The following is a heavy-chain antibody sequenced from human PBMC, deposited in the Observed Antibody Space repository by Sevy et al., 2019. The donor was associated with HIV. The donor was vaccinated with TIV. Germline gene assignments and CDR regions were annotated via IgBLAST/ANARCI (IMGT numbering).Heavy chain of an antibody. CDR2: ISNDGSNK. Sequence: GGSLRLSCAASGFTFSSYAMHWVRQAPGKGLEWVAVISNDGSNKYYADSVKGRFTVSRDNSKNTLYLQMNSLRAEDTAVYYCARLPGGGYDSHAFDIWGQGTMVTVSS. V-gene: IGHV3-30-3*01. D-gene: IGHD5-12*01. CDR3: ARLPGGGYDSHAFDI. CDR1: GFTFSSYA. J-gene: IGHJ3*02.